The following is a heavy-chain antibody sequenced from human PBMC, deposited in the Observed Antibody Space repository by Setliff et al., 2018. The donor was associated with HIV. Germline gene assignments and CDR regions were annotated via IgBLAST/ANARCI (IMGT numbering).Heavy chain of an antibody. CDR1: GMSISGYY. Sequence: ASETLSLTCRVSGMSISGYYWSWIRQSPGKGLEWIGYIYYTGTTSYNPSLKSRVTIQVDTSNNRFSLNLRSATVADTAVYFCARDHELGAFDLWGQGTMVT. J-gene: IGHJ3*01. V-gene: IGHV4-59*01. CDR2: IYYTGTT. CDR3: ARDHELGAFDL. D-gene: IGHD1-26*01.